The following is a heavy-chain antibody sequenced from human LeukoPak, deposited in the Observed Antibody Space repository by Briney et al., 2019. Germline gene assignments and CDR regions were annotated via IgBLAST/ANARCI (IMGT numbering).Heavy chain of an antibody. CDR3: ARGGSVDTASDGDY. CDR2: IKQDGSEK. J-gene: IGHJ4*02. V-gene: IGHV3-7*01. D-gene: IGHD5-18*01. CDR1: GFTFSSYW. Sequence: GGSLSLSCAASGFTFSSYWMTWVRQAPGKGLEWVANIKQDGSEKYYVDSVKGRFTISRDNAKNSLYLQMDSLRGEDTGLYYCARGGSVDTASDGDYWGQGTLVTVSS.